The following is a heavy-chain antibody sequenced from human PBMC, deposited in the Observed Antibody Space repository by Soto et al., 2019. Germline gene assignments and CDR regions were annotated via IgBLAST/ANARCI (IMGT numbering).Heavy chain of an antibody. CDR2: IKQDGSEK. CDR3: ARDVGYDYVN. CDR1: GLTITNYW. D-gene: IGHD5-12*01. V-gene: IGHV3-7*01. Sequence: GGTLRLSCSVSGLTITNYWMSWVRQAPGKGLEWVATIKQDGSEKFYVDSVKGRFTISRDNAEKSLYLQMNSLSVEDTAVFFCARDVGYDYVNWGQGTLVTVSS. J-gene: IGHJ4*02.